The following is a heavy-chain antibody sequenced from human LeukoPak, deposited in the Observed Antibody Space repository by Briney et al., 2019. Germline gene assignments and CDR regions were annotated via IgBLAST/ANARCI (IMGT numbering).Heavy chain of an antibody. Sequence: GASVKVSCKASGGTFSSYAISWVRQAPGQGLEWMGGIIPIFGTANYAQKFQGRVTITADESTSTAYMELGSLRSEDTAVYYCARGGRPKWELLSHFDYWGQGTLVTVSS. J-gene: IGHJ4*02. CDR3: ARGGRPKWELLSHFDY. CDR2: IIPIFGTA. D-gene: IGHD1-26*01. V-gene: IGHV1-69*13. CDR1: GGTFSSYA.